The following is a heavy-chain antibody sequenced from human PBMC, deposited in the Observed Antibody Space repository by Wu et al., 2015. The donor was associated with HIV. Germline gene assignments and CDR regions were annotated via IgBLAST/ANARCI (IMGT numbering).Heavy chain of an antibody. Sequence: QVQLVQSGAEVKKPGASVKVSCKASGYTFTSYYMHWVRQAPGQGLEWMGIINPSGGSTSYAQKFQGRVTMTRDTSTSTVYMELSSLRSEDTAVYYCARERKTKDIVVVPAAIRWPFDYWGQGTLVTVSS. D-gene: IGHD2-2*02. CDR1: GYTFTSYY. V-gene: IGHV1-46*03. CDR2: INPSGGST. CDR3: ARERKTKDIVVVPAAIRWPFDY. J-gene: IGHJ4*02.